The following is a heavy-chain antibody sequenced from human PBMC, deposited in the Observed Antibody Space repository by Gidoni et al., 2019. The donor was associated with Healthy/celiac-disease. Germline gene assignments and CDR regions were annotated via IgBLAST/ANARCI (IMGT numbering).Heavy chain of an antibody. J-gene: IGHJ3*02. CDR1: GGSISSSNW. V-gene: IGHV4-4*02. CDR3: ARRGYCSGGSCYGDAFDI. CDR2: IYHSGST. Sequence: QVQLQESGPGLVKPSGTLSLTCVVSGGSISSSNWWSWVRQPPVKGLEWIGEIYHSGSTNYNPSLKSRVTISVDKSKNQFSLKLSSVTAADTAVYYCARRGYCSGGSCYGDAFDIWGRGTMVTVSS. D-gene: IGHD2-15*01.